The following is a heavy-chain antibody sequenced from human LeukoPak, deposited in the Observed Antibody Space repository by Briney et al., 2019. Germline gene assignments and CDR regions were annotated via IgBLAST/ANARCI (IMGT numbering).Heavy chain of an antibody. J-gene: IGHJ4*02. D-gene: IGHD2-21*02. CDR3: ARARAPATAPFDY. V-gene: IGHV4-59*01. CDR1: GGSISSYY. CDR2: IYYSGST. Sequence: SETLSLTCTVSGGSISSYYWSWIRQPPGKGLEWIGYIYYSGSTNYNPSLKSRVTISVDTSKNQFSLKLSSVTAADTAVYYCARARAPATAPFDYWGQGTLVTVSS.